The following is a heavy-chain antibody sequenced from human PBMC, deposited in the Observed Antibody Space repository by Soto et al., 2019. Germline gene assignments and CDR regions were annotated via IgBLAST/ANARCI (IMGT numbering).Heavy chain of an antibody. D-gene: IGHD6-6*01. CDR1: GVTFIDYG. J-gene: IGHJ4*02. CDR2: VSYDGSYK. V-gene: IGHV3-30*18. CDR3: AKEMYPRTVLDSSSPWGDY. Sequence: QVQLVESGGGVAQPGRSLRLSCAVSGVTFIDYGMHWVRQDPGTGLEWVAVVSYDGSYKYYADSVKGRFTVSRDLSGNTLFLQMNSLRLEDTAVYFCAKEMYPRTVLDSSSPWGDYWGQGTLVAVSS.